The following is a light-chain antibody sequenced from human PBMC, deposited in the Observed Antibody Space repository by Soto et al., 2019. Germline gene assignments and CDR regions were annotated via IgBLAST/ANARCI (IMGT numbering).Light chain of an antibody. CDR1: SSDVGGYNY. Sequence: QSALTQPASVSGSPGQSITLSCTGTSSDVGGYNYVSWYQQHPGKAPKLMIYAVSDRPSGVSNRFSGSKSGNTASLTVSGLQAEDEADYYCSSYTSSSTLPVVFGGGTKLTVL. CDR3: SSYTSSSTLPVV. CDR2: AVS. J-gene: IGLJ2*01. V-gene: IGLV2-14*03.